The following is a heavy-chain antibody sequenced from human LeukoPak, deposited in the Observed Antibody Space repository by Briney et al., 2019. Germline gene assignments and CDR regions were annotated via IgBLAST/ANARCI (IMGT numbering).Heavy chain of an antibody. CDR3: ARGRRGRVPNAFDI. Sequence: GGSLRLSCAASGFTFSSYDMHWVRQATGKGLEWVSAIGTAGDTYCPGSVKGRFTVSRENAKNSLYLQMNSLRAGDTAVYYCARGRRGRVPNAFDIWGQGTMVTVSS. D-gene: IGHD3-10*01. CDR1: GFTFSSYD. V-gene: IGHV3-13*01. J-gene: IGHJ3*02. CDR2: IGTAGDT.